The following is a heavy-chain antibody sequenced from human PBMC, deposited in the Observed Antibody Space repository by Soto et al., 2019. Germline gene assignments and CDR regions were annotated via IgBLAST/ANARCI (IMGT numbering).Heavy chain of an antibody. Sequence: EVQRLEAGGGLVQPGGALRLSCAASGLTFSSYAMSWVRQAPGKGLDWVSAISGSGGTTYYADSVKGRFTISRDNSKNTLLLQMNSLRAEDTAVYYCWWFVVVSAATNNWFDPWGQGTLVTVSS. D-gene: IGHD2-2*01. CDR3: WWFVVVSAATNNWFDP. CDR1: GLTFSSYA. J-gene: IGHJ5*02. CDR2: ISGSGGTT. V-gene: IGHV3-23*01.